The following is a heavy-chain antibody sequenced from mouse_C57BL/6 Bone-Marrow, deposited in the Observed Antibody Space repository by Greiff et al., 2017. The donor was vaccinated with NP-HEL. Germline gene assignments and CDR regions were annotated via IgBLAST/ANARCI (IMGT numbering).Heavy chain of an antibody. V-gene: IGHV1-59*01. CDR2: IDPSDSYT. CDR3: ARPYY. Sequence: QVQLQQSGAELVRPGTSVKLSCKASGYTFTSYWMHWVKQRPGQGLEWIGVIDPSDSYTNYNQKFKGKATLTVDTSSSTAYMQLSSLTSEDSAVYYCARPYYWGQGTTLTVSS. J-gene: IGHJ2*01. CDR1: GYTFTSYW.